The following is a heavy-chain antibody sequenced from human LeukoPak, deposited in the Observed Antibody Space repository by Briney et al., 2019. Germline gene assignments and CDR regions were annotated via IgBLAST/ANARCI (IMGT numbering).Heavy chain of an antibody. D-gene: IGHD6-19*01. Sequence: PSQTLSLTCTVSGGSISSGDYYWSWIRQPPGKGLEWIRYIYYSGSTYYNPSLKSRVTISVDTSKNQFSLKLSSVTAADTAVYYCARDRAVAGTRYYGMDVWGKGTTVTVSS. CDR1: GGSISSGDYY. CDR3: ARDRAVAGTRYYGMDV. CDR2: IYYSGST. V-gene: IGHV4-30-4*01. J-gene: IGHJ6*04.